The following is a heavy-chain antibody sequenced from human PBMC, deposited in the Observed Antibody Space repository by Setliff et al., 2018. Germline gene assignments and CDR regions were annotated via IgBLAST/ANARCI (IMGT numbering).Heavy chain of an antibody. J-gene: IGHJ4*02. CDR3: ARRFSSGNYNNLGY. D-gene: IGHD3-10*01. Sequence: ASVKVSCKASGYTFTGYYMHWVRQAPGQGLEWMGWINPNSGGTNYAQKFQGRVTMTRNTSISTAYMELSALRSDDTAVYYCARRFSSGNYNNLGYWGQGALVTVSS. CDR2: INPNSGGT. V-gene: IGHV1-2*02. CDR1: GYTFTGYY.